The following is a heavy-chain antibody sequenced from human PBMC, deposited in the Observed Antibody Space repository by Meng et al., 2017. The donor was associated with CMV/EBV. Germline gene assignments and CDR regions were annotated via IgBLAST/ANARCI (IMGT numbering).Heavy chain of an antibody. J-gene: IGHJ4*02. Sequence: SETLSLTCTVSGGSISSSSYYWSWIRQPPGKGLEWIGEINHSGSTNYNPSLKSRVTISVDTSKNQFSLKLSSVTAADTAVYYCARGKVDIVNWGQGTLVTVSS. V-gene: IGHV4-39*07. CDR3: ARGKVDIVN. D-gene: IGHD5-12*01. CDR2: INHSGST. CDR1: GGSISSSSYY.